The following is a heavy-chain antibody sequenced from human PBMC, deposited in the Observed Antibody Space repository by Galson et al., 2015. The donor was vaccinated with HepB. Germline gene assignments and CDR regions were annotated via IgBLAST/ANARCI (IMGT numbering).Heavy chain of an antibody. V-gene: IGHV3-11*01. Sequence: SLRLSCAASGFTVTGNCMSWVRQAPGKGLEWVSYISSSGSTIYYADSVKGRFTISRDNAKNSLYLQMNSLRAEDTAVYYCARVAYDIYYGMDVWGQGTTVTVSS. J-gene: IGHJ6*02. CDR1: GFTVTGNC. CDR3: ARVAYDIYYGMDV. CDR2: ISSSGSTI. D-gene: IGHD3-9*01.